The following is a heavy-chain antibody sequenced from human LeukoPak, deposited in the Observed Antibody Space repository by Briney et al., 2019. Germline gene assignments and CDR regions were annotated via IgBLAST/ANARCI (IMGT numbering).Heavy chain of an antibody. CDR2: IYYSGST. V-gene: IGHV4-39*07. J-gene: IGHJ4*02. CDR3: ARGSGWTRGRFDY. D-gene: IGHD6-19*01. CDR1: GGSISSSSYY. Sequence: SETLSLTCTVSGGSISSSSYYWGWIRQPPGKGLEWIGSIYYSGSTNYNPSLKSRVTISVDTSKNRFSLKLSSVTAADTAVYYCARGSGWTRGRFDYWGQGTLVAVSS.